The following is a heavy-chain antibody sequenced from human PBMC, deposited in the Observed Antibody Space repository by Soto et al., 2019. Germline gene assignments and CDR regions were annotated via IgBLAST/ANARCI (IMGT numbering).Heavy chain of an antibody. CDR2: ISAYNDNT. CDR3: ARGLPGLFTYYYYGMDV. Sequence: ASVKVSCKGSGYTFTSYGISWVRQAPGQGLEWMGWISAYNDNTNYAQKLQGRVTMTTDTSTSTAYMELRSLRSDDTAVYYCARGLPGLFTYYYYGMDVWGQGTTVTVSS. V-gene: IGHV1-18*01. D-gene: IGHD5-12*01. J-gene: IGHJ6*02. CDR1: GYTFTSYG.